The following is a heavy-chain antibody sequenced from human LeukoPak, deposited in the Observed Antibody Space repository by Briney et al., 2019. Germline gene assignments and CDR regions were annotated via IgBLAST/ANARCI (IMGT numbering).Heavy chain of an antibody. V-gene: IGHV4-59*08. CDR3: ARARYTGSYSLFDY. CDR2: IYYSGST. J-gene: IGHJ4*02. D-gene: IGHD1-26*01. Sequence: SETLSLTCTVSGGSISSYYWSWIRQPPGKGLEWIGYIYYSGSTNYNPSLKSRVTMSVDTSKNQFSLRLTSVTAADTAVYYCARARYTGSYSLFDYWGQGTLVTVSS. CDR1: GGSISSYY.